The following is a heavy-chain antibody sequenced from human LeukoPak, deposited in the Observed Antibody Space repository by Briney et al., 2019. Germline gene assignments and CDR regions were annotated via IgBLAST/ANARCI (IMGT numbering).Heavy chain of an antibody. CDR3: ARGHSSGPNLFDP. D-gene: IGHD3-22*01. Sequence: GASVKVSPTASGYTLSTSGISWVRQAPGHALEWMGWISAYNVATNYAKKFQGNITMTQDPSTTTAYIELRSLRPDDTAVYYCARGHSSGPNLFDPWCRGTLVSVSS. J-gene: IGHJ5*02. CDR1: GYTLSTSG. V-gene: IGHV1-18*01. CDR2: ISAYNVAT.